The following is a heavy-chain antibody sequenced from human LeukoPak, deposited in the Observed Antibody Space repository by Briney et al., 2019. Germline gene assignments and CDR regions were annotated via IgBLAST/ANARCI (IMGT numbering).Heavy chain of an antibody. CDR1: GYTFTSYG. V-gene: IGHV1-18*01. J-gene: IGHJ3*02. CDR2: ISAYNGNT. CDR3: AREAVAGTKGAFDI. Sequence: GASVKVSCXASGYTFTSYGISWVRQAPGQGLKWMGWISAYNGNTNYAQKLQGRVTMTTDTSTSTAYMELRSLRSDDTAVYYCAREAVAGTKGAFDIWGQGTMVTVSS. D-gene: IGHD6-19*01.